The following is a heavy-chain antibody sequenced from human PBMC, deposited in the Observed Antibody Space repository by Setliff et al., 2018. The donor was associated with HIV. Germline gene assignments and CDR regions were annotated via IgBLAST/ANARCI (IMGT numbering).Heavy chain of an antibody. D-gene: IGHD3-16*01. J-gene: IGHJ4*02. V-gene: IGHV4-39*01. Sequence: NPSETLSLTCTVSGGSISSITHYWGWLRQPPGKGLECIGTVYYTGTTYYNSSLESRVTISVDTSRNQFSLKLYSVTAADTAVYYCARIFGFTTASYARGNDYWGRGTLVTVSS. CDR3: ARIFGFTTASYARGNDY. CDR2: VYYTGTT. CDR1: GGSISSITHY.